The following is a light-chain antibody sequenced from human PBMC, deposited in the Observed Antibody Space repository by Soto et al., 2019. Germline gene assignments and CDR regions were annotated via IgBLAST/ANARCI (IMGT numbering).Light chain of an antibody. V-gene: IGKV3-20*01. CDR3: QQYVSALFT. J-gene: IGKJ3*01. CDR1: QSVSSSY. Sequence: EIVLTQSPGTLSLSPGERDTLSCRASQSVSSSYLAWYQQKPRQAPRLLIYGASSRATGIPDRFSGSGSGTDFTLTISRLEHEDFALYYCQQYVSALFTFGPGTKVDIK. CDR2: GAS.